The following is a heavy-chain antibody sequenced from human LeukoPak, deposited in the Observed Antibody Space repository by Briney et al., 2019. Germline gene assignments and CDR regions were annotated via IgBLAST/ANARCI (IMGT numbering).Heavy chain of an antibody. CDR1: GFTFSSYW. V-gene: IGHV3-7*01. CDR2: IKQDGSEK. D-gene: IGHD2-8*01. Sequence: GGSLRLSCAASGFTFSSYWMSWVRQAPGKGLEWVANIKQDGSEKYYVDSVKGRFTISRDNAKNSLYLQMNSLRAEDTAVYYCARVYIVLMVYAENFDYWGQGTLVTVSS. J-gene: IGHJ4*02. CDR3: ARVYIVLMVYAENFDY.